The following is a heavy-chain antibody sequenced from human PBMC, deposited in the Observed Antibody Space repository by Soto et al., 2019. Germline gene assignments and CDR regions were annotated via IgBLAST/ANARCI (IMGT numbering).Heavy chain of an antibody. CDR2: IYYSGST. CDR3: ARDLTVGTVTNEYYYYYGMDV. CDR1: GGSISSYY. J-gene: IGHJ6*02. V-gene: IGHV4-59*01. Sequence: PSETLSLTCTVSGGSISSYYWSWIRQPPGKGLEWIGYIYYSGSTNYNPSLKSRVTISVDTSKNQFSLKLSFVTAADTAVYYCARDLTVGTVTNEYYYYYGMDVWGQGTTVTVSS. D-gene: IGHD4-17*01.